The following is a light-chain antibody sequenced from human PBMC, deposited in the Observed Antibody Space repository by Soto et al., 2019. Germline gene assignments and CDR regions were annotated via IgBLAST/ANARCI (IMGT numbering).Light chain of an antibody. J-gene: IGLJ2*01. CDR2: DVT. CDR1: SSDVGAYNF. Sequence: QSALTQPASVSGSPGQSITISCTGTSSDVGAYNFVSWYQQHPGKAPKLMIYDVTNRPSGVSSRFSGSKSGNTASLAISGLQAEHEAGYSCSSYTTSNTLVFGGGTKLTVL. V-gene: IGLV2-14*03. CDR3: SSYTTSNTLV.